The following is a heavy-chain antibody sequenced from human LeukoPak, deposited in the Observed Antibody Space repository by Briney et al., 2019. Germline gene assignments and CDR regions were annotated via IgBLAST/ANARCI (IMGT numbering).Heavy chain of an antibody. CDR1: GFTFSSYS. Sequence: AGGSLRLSCAASGFTFSSYSMNWVRQAPGKGLEWVSSISSSSSYIYYADSVKGRFTISRDNAKNSLYLQMNSLRAEETAVYYCARRPDTDAFDIWGQGTMVTVSS. J-gene: IGHJ3*02. CDR2: ISSSSSYI. D-gene: IGHD5-18*01. CDR3: ARRPDTDAFDI. V-gene: IGHV3-21*01.